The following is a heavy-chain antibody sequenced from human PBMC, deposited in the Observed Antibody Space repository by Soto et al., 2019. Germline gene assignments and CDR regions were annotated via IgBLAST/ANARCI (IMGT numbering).Heavy chain of an antibody. D-gene: IGHD6-13*01. J-gene: IGHJ5*02. Sequence: PGGSLRLSCAGSGITLSGFAIHWVRQAPGKGLEWVAVISYDENKKYYAGSVKGRFTISRDNPKNTLFLQMNSLRAEDTAVYYCAREEYSRSGWFDPWGQGTLVTVSS. CDR1: GITLSGFA. CDR2: ISYDENKK. CDR3: AREEYSRSGWFDP. V-gene: IGHV3-30-3*01.